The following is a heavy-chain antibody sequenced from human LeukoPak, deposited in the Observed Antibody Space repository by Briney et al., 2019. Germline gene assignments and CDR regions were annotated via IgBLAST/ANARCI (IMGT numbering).Heavy chain of an antibody. D-gene: IGHD4-23*01. V-gene: IGHV1-2*02. CDR2: INPNSGGT. CDR1: EYTFTDYF. J-gene: IGHJ4*02. CDR3: ARDLATVATPYFDY. Sequence: ASVKVSCKASEYTFTDYFIHWVRQAPGQGLEWMGWINPNSGGTNYAQKFQGRVSVTRDTSISTVYMDLSRLTYDDTAVYYCARDLATVATPYFDYWGQGTLVTVSS.